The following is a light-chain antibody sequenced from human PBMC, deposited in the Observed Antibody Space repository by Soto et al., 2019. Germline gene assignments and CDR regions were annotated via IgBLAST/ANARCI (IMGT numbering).Light chain of an antibody. CDR3: QHYGDSPWT. J-gene: IGKJ1*01. CDR2: GGY. Sequence: EIVLTQSPGTLSSSPGEIATLSCRSSQSVSSSNLAWYQQKRGQSPRVIIYGGYTRAAGIPDRFSGSGSGPDFTLTISRLEPEDFAVYFCQHYGDSPWTFGQGTKVDIK. CDR1: QSVSSSN. V-gene: IGKV3-20*01.